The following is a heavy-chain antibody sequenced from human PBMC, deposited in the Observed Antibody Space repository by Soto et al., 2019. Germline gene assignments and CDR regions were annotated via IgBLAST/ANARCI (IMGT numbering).Heavy chain of an antibody. V-gene: IGHV1-69*01. Sequence: QVQLVQSGAEVKKPGSSVKGSCTASGGTFSSYAISWVRQAPGHGLEWMGGIIPIFCTANYAQNFQGSVTITADESTSTAYIELSSLRSEDTAVYYCARDRAGNPLTYYGMDVWGQGTTVTVSS. CDR3: ARDRAGNPLTYYGMDV. J-gene: IGHJ6*02. CDR1: GGTFSSYA. CDR2: IIPIFCTA. D-gene: IGHD3-10*01.